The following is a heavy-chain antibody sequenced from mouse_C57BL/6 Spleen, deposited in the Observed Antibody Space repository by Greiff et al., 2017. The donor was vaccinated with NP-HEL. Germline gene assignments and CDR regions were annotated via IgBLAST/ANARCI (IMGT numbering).Heavy chain of an antibody. CDR2: IDPETGGT. J-gene: IGHJ3*01. CDR1: GYTFTDYE. V-gene: IGHV1-15*01. CDR3: TSPAWFAY. Sequence: VQLQQSGAELVRPGASVTLSCKASGYTFTDYEMHWVKQTPVHGLEWIGAIDPETGGTAYNQKFKGKAILTADKSSSTAYMELRSLTSEDSAVYYCTSPAWFAYWGQGTLVTVSA.